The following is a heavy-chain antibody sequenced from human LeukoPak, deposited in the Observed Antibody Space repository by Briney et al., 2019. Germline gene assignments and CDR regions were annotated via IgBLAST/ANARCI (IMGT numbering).Heavy chain of an antibody. CDR3: ARLATLSTIAARGRSWFDP. D-gene: IGHD6-6*01. CDR2: IYYSGST. V-gene: IGHV4-59*01. CDR1: GDSFTGYY. J-gene: IGHJ5*02. Sequence: SETLSLTCTVSGDSFTGYYWSWVRQPPGKGLEWIGDIYYSGSTNYNPSLTYNPSLKSRVTISVDPSKKQFSLKLNSVTAADTAVYYCARLATLSTIAARGRSWFDPWGQGTLVTVSS.